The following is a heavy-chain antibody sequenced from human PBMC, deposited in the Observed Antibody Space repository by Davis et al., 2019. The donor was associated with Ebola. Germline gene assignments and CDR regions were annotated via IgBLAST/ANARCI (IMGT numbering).Heavy chain of an antibody. D-gene: IGHD4-17*01. J-gene: IGHJ4*02. CDR3: ARRGYGDDFGVKNFEH. CDR2: ISGSGGST. Sequence: GGSLRLSCAASGFTFSSYAMTWARQVPGKGLEWVSAISGSGGSTYYADSVKGRFTISRDNSKNTLYLQMNSLRAEDTAVYYCARRGYGDDFGVKNFEHWGQGTLVTVSS. CDR1: GFTFSSYA. V-gene: IGHV3-23*01.